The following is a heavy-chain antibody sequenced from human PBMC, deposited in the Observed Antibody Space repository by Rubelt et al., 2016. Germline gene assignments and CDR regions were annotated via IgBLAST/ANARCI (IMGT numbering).Heavy chain of an antibody. V-gene: IGHV3-9*01. Sequence: GLEWVSGISWNSGSLGYADSVKGRFTISRDNSKNTLYLQMNSLRAEDTAVYYCARDTPTGKAYWGQGTLVTVSS. CDR3: ARDTPTGKAY. D-gene: IGHD3-10*01. J-gene: IGHJ4*02. CDR2: ISWNSGSL.